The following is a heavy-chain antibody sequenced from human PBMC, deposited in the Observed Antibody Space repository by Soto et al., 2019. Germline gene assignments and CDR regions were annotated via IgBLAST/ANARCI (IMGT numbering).Heavy chain of an antibody. D-gene: IGHD1-26*01. J-gene: IGHJ4*02. V-gene: IGHV3-23*01. Sequence: EVQLLESGGGLVQSGGSLRLSCAASGFTFSSYAMNWVRQAPGEGLEWVSSISGRAGNTNYGDSVKGRFTISRDNSKNTLYLQMNSLRADDTAVYFCVTSYSEKYFDSWGQGTLVTVSS. CDR2: ISGRAGNT. CDR3: VTSYSEKYFDS. CDR1: GFTFSSYA.